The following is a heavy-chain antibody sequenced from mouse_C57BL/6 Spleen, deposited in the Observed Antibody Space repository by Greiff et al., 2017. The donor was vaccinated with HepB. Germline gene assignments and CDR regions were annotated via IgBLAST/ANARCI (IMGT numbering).Heavy chain of an antibody. V-gene: IGHV1-69*01. Sequence: QVQLHQSGAELVMPGASVKLSCKASGYTFTSYWMHWVKQRPGQGLEWIGEIDPSDSYTNYNQKFKGKSTLTVDKSSSTAYMQLSSLTSEDSAVYYGAIITTVVEAYWGQGTLVTVSA. J-gene: IGHJ3*01. D-gene: IGHD1-1*01. CDR2: IDPSDSYT. CDR1: GYTFTSYW. CDR3: AIITTVVEAY.